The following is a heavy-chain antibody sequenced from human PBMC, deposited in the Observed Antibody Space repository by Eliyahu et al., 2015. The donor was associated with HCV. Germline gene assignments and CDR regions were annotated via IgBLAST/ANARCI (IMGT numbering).Heavy chain of an antibody. CDR2: TYYRSQWYS. CDR3: ARAAVAGTWFFDY. D-gene: IGHD6-19*01. J-gene: IGHJ4*02. Sequence: QVQLQQSGPGLVKPSQTLSLTCAIXGDXVXSNSVAWNWIRQSPSRGLEWLGRTYYRSQWYSDYAVSVKSRITINPDTAKNQFSLQLDSVTPEDSAVYYCARAAVAGTWFFDYWGQGTLVTVSS. V-gene: IGHV6-1*01. CDR1: GDXVXSNSVA.